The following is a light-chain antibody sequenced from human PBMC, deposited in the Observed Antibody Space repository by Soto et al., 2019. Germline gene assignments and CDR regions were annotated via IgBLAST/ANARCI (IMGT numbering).Light chain of an antibody. Sequence: QSVLTQPASVSGSPGQSLNISCTGTSIDIAPYNYVSWYQQHPGKAPKLIIYEVSYRPSGISNRFSGSKSGNTASLTISGLQAEDEADYYCSSYTSSTNYVFGTGTKVTVL. CDR1: SIDIAPYNY. J-gene: IGLJ1*01. CDR2: EVS. CDR3: SSYTSSTNYV. V-gene: IGLV2-14*01.